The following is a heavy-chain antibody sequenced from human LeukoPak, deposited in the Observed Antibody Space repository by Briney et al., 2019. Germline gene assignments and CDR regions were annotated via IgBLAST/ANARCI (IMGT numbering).Heavy chain of an antibody. CDR2: ISFDGRSQ. V-gene: IGHV3-30*04. Sequence: PGGSLRLSCAASGFSVSTLPLHWVRKAPGKGLEWVGIISFDGRSQYYADSVKGRFTISRDNSKDTVYLQMNSLRADDTAVYYCARVSDPSLSIAGAKAPPYYFDYWGQGTLVTVSS. J-gene: IGHJ4*02. D-gene: IGHD1-26*01. CDR3: ARVSDPSLSIAGAKAPPYYFDY. CDR1: GFSVSTLP.